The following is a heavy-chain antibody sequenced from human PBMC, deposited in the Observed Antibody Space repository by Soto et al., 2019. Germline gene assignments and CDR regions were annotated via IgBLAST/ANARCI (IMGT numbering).Heavy chain of an antibody. J-gene: IGHJ4*02. V-gene: IGHV3-21*01. CDR2: ISSRSSNI. CDR1: GFTFNIYS. D-gene: IGHD3-22*01. Sequence: PGGSLRLSCAASGFTFNIYSINWVRHAPGKGLEWASSISSRSSNIDYADSVKGRFTISRDNANNSLYLQMNKLSADDTDVYYCARDTKMLALIIYMDHWGRGTLVTVSS. CDR3: ARDTKMLALIIYMDH.